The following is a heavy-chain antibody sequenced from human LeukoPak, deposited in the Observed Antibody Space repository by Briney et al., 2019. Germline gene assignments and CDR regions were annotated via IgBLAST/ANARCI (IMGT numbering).Heavy chain of an antibody. CDR1: GLTVSSNH. CDR2: IYSGGST. Sequence: PGGSLRLSCAASGLTVSSNHMSWVRQPPGKGLEWVSVIYSGGSTYYAVSVKGRFTISRDNSKNTLYLQMNSLRAEDTAVYYCARGSYSGNDYWGQGTLVTVSS. CDR3: ARGSYSGNDY. V-gene: IGHV3-66*01. J-gene: IGHJ4*02. D-gene: IGHD1-26*01.